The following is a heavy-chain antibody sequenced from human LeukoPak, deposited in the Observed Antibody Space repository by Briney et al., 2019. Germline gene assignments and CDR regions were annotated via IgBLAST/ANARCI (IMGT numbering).Heavy chain of an antibody. D-gene: IGHD1-14*01. V-gene: IGHV4-38-2*02. J-gene: IGHJ6*04. CDR2: IYHSGST. CDR3: ARDRKYYYHMDV. CDR1: GYSISSGYY. Sequence: SETLSLTCTVSGYSISSGYYWGWIRQPPGKGLEWIGSIYHSGSTYYNPSLKSRVTISVDTSKNQFSLKLSSVTAADTAVYYCARDRKYYYHMDVWGKGTTVTVSS.